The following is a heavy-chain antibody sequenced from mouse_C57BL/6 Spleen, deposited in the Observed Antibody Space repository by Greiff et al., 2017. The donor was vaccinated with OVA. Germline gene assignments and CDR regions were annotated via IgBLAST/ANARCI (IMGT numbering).Heavy chain of an antibody. CDR2: IDPSDSYN. CDR1: GYTFTSYW. J-gene: IGHJ2*01. CDR3: ARNGGITTGGDY. V-gene: IGHV1-50*01. Sequence: QVQLQQPGAELVKPGASVKLSCKASGYTFTSYWMQWVKQRPGQGLEWIGEIDPSDSYNNYNQKFKGKATLTVNTSSSTAYMQLSSLTSEDSAVYYCARNGGITTGGDYWGQGTTLTVSS. D-gene: IGHD1-2*01.